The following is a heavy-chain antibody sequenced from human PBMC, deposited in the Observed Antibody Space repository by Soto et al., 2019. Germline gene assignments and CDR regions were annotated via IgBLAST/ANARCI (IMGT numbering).Heavy chain of an antibody. J-gene: IGHJ4*02. Sequence: PSETLSLTCTVSGGSVSSGSYYWSWIRQPPGKGLEWIGYIYYSGSTNYNPSLKSRVTISVDTSKNQFSLKLSSVTAADTAVYYCARGGDYDFWSGYYTFDYWGQGTLVTVSS. CDR2: IYYSGST. V-gene: IGHV4-61*01. CDR1: GGSVSSGSYY. D-gene: IGHD3-3*01. CDR3: ARGGDYDFWSGYYTFDY.